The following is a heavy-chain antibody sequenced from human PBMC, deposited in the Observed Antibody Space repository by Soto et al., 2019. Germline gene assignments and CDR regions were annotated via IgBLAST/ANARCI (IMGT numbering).Heavy chain of an antibody. Sequence: ASVKVSCKTSGYIFSTHGVPWVRQAPGQGLEYMGWISGYNGATNYAQKFQGRLTMTTDTSTNTAYMELRSLRFDDTAVYYCARDPAWGSVWYAKTTANWFGPWGQGTLVTVSS. V-gene: IGHV1-18*01. CDR2: ISGYNGAT. CDR1: GYIFSTHG. J-gene: IGHJ5*02. CDR3: ARDPAWGSVWYAKTTANWFGP. D-gene: IGHD6-19*01.